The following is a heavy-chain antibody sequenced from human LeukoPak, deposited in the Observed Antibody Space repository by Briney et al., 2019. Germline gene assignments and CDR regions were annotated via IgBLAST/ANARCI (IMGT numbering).Heavy chain of an antibody. CDR2: IYYSGST. Sequence: SETLSLTCTASGGSISSYYWSWIRQPPGKGLEWIGYIYYSGSTNYNPSLKSRATISVDTSKNQFSLKLSSVTAADTAVYYCARDLKLYYFDYWGQGTLVTVSS. V-gene: IGHV4-59*01. CDR1: GGSISSYY. CDR3: ARDLKLYYFDY. J-gene: IGHJ4*02. D-gene: IGHD6-6*01.